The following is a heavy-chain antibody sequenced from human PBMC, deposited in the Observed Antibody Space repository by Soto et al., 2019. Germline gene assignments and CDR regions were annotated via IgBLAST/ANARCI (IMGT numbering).Heavy chain of an antibody. CDR2: ISDSGST. J-gene: IGHJ4*02. D-gene: IGHD2-2*01. CDR3: AKDKGGRYCSRTSCLYSFDY. Sequence: GGSLRISCTAPGFTFSTYSMSWVRPAPGEGVEWVSTISDSGSTYYADSVKGRFTISRDNSKNTLYLEMNSLRAEDTAVYYCAKDKGGRYCSRTSCLYSFDYWGQGTLVTVS. V-gene: IGHV3-23*01. CDR1: GFTFSTYS.